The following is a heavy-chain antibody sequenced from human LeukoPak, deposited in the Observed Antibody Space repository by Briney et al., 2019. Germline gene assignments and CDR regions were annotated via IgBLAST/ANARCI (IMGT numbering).Heavy chain of an antibody. D-gene: IGHD2-2*01. V-gene: IGHV3-21*01. Sequence: GGSLRPSCAASGFTFSSYSMNWVRQAPGKGLEWVSSISSSSSYIYYADSVKGRFTISRDNAKNSLYLQMNSLRAEDTAVYYCARDLGPAAIALNDYWGQGTLVTVSS. CDR3: ARDLGPAAIALNDY. J-gene: IGHJ4*02. CDR2: ISSSSSYI. CDR1: GFTFSSYS.